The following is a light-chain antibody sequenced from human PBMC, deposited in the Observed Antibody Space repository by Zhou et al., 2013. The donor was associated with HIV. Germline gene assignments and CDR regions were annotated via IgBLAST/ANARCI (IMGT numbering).Light chain of an antibody. CDR2: AAS. J-gene: IGKJ1*01. CDR3: LQLNSLAWT. CDR1: QSISSW. Sequence: DIQMTQSPSTLSASVGDRVTITCRASQSISSWLAWYQQKPGKAPKRLIYAASSLQSGVPSRFSGSGSGTEFTLTISSLQPEDFATYYCLQLNSLAWTFGQGTKVDIK. V-gene: IGKV1-5*01.